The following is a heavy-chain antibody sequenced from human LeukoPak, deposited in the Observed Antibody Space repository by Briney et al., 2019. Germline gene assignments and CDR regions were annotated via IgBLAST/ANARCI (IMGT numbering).Heavy chain of an antibody. D-gene: IGHD3-10*01. V-gene: IGHV4-34*01. Sequence: PSETLSLTCAVYGGSFSGYYWSWIRQPPGKGLEWIGEINHSGSTNYNPSLKSRVTISVDTSKNQFSLKLSSVAAADTAVYYCARDRLVYYGSGSSHAYYFDYWGQGTLVTVSS. CDR3: ARDRLVYYGSGSSHAYYFDY. J-gene: IGHJ4*02. CDR2: INHSGST. CDR1: GGSFSGYY.